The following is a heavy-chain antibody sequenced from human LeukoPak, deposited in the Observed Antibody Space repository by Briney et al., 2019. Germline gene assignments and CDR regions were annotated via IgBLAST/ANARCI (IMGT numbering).Heavy chain of an antibody. J-gene: IGHJ4*02. Sequence: ASVKVSCKASGYTFTGYYMHWVRQAPGQGLEWMGRINPNSGGTNYAQKFQGRVTMTRDTSTSTVYMELSSLRSEDTAVYHCARDPSWCEWGQGTLVTVSS. CDR3: ARDPSWCE. V-gene: IGHV1-2*06. CDR2: INPNSGGT. CDR1: GYTFTGYY. D-gene: IGHD2-8*02.